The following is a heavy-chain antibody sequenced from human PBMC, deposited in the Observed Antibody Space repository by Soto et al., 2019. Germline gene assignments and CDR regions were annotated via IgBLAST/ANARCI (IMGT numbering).Heavy chain of an antibody. V-gene: IGHV3-74*01. CDR1: GFTFSSYW. D-gene: IGHD3-22*01. Sequence: GGSLRLSCAASGFTFSSYWMHWVRQAPGRGLVWVSRINSDGSSTSYADSVKGRFTISRDNAKNTLYLQMNSLRAEDTAVYYCARDHDSSDKGWVGFDPWGQGTLVTVSS. CDR2: INSDGSST. CDR3: ARDHDSSDKGWVGFDP. J-gene: IGHJ5*02.